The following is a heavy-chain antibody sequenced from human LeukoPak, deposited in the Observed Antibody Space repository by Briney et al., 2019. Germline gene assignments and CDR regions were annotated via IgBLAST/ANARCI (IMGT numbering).Heavy chain of an antibody. CDR3: AKDYAAGYYGSGSYYSPFEY. J-gene: IGHJ4*02. D-gene: IGHD3-10*01. CDR2: ISSSSSYI. V-gene: IGHV3-21*04. Sequence: GGSLRLSCAASGFTFSNYSMNWVRQAPGKGLEWVSSISSSSSYIYYADSVKGRFTISRDNAKNSLYLQMNSLRAEDTAVYYCAKDYAAGYYGSGSYYSPFEYWGQGTLVTVSS. CDR1: GFTFSNYS.